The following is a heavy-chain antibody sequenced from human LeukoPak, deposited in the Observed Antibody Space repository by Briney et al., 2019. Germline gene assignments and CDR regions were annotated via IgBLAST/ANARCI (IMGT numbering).Heavy chain of an antibody. CDR1: GGSISSSSYY. CDR2: IYYSGST. D-gene: IGHD3-22*01. V-gene: IGHV4-39*01. Sequence: PSETLSLTCTVSGGSISSSSYYWGWIRQPPGKGLEWIGSIYYSGSTYYNPSLRSRVTISVDTSKNQFSLKLSAVTAADTAMYYCARGRRYYDSSGYDFDYWGQGTLVTVSS. CDR3: ARGRRYYDSSGYDFDY. J-gene: IGHJ4*02.